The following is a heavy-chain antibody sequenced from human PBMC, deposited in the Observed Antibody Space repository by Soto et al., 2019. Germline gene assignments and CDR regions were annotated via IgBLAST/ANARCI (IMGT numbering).Heavy chain of an antibody. CDR3: TTIVVVPAAMVSTYYYYYYGMDV. V-gene: IGHV3-15*07. CDR2: IKSKTDGGTT. D-gene: IGHD2-2*01. J-gene: IGHJ6*02. CDR1: GFTFSNAW. Sequence: PGGSLRLSCAASGFTFSNAWMNRVRQAPGKGLEWVGRIKSKTDGGTTDYAAPVKGRFTISRDDSKNTLYLQMNSLKTEDTAVYYCTTIVVVPAAMVSTYYYYYYGMDVWRQGTTVTVSS.